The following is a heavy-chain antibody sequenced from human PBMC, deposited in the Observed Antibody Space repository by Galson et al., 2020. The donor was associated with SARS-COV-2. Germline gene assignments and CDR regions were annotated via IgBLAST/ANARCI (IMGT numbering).Heavy chain of an antibody. J-gene: IGHJ4*02. CDR3: ARLHYDSLAGFYTYFDY. V-gene: IGHV2-70*01. Sequence: SGPTLVKPTQTLTLTCTFSGFSLSTSGLAVSWIRQPHGKVPEWLALIDWDDDKYYRTSLKTRLTISKDTSKNQVVLTMTNMDPLDTATYYCARLHYDSLAGFYTYFDYWGLGTPVTVSS. CDR2: IDWDDDK. D-gene: IGHD3-9*01. CDR1: GFSLSTSGLA.